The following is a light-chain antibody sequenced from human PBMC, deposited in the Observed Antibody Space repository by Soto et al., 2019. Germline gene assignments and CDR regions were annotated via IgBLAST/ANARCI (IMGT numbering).Light chain of an antibody. CDR1: SSDVGGYKS. Sequence: QSVLTQPASVSGSPGQSITISCTGTSSDVGGYKSVSWYQHHPGKAPKLMIYEVSNRPSGVSNRFSGSKSGNTASLTISGLQAEDEADYYCNSYTSSRTWVFGGGTKLTVL. V-gene: IGLV2-14*01. J-gene: IGLJ3*02. CDR2: EVS. CDR3: NSYTSSRTWV.